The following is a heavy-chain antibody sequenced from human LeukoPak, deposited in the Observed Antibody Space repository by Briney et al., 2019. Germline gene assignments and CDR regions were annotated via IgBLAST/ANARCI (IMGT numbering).Heavy chain of an antibody. D-gene: IGHD6-13*01. CDR3: ARHARSSSWPSYYFDY. Sequence: SETLSLTCTVSGGSISSGGYYWSWIRQHPGKGLEWIGYIYYSGSTYYNPSLKSRVTISVDTSKNQFSLKLSSVTAADTAVYYCARHARSSSWPSYYFDYWGQGTLVTVSS. J-gene: IGHJ4*02. CDR2: IYYSGST. V-gene: IGHV4-31*03. CDR1: GGSISSGGYY.